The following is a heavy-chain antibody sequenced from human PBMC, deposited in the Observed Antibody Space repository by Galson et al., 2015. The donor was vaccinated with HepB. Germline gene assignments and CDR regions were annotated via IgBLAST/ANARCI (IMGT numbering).Heavy chain of an antibody. D-gene: IGHD2-15*01. CDR1: GYTYTGYC. V-gene: IGHV1-2*06. CDR3: ASLLGRYCSGGSCSRDAFDI. J-gene: IGHJ3*02. CDR2: INPNSGGT. Sequence: SCKASGYTYTGYCMHWVRQAPGQGLEWMGRINPNSGGTNYAQKFQGRVTMTRDTSISTAYMELSRLRSDDTAVYYCASLLGRYCSGGSCSRDAFDIWGQGTMVTVSS.